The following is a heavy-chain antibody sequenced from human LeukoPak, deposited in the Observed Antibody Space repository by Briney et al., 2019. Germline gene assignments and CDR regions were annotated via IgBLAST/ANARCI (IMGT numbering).Heavy chain of an antibody. V-gene: IGHV4-39*01. D-gene: IGHD2-2*01. Sequence: SETLSLTCTVSGGSISSSSYYWGWIRQPPGKGLEWIGSIYYSGSTYYNPSLKSRVTISVDTSKNQFSLKLSSVTAADTAVYYCARRLFLGYCSSTSCYRSQLYYFDYWGQGTLVTVSS. CDR1: GGSISSSSYY. J-gene: IGHJ4*02. CDR3: ARRLFLGYCSSTSCYRSQLYYFDY. CDR2: IYYSGST.